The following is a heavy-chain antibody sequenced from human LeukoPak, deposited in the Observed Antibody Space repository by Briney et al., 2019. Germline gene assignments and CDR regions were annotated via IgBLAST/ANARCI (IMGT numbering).Heavy chain of an antibody. CDR3: ANEIRPNDY. CDR1: GFTFSNYN. V-gene: IGHV3-48*01. Sequence: GGSLRLSCAASGFTFSNYNMNWVRQAPGKGLEWVSYISSSSSTMPYADSVKGRFTISRDNAKNSLYLQMDSLRADDTAMYYCANEIRPNDYWGQGTLVTVSS. J-gene: IGHJ4*02. D-gene: IGHD4-17*01. CDR2: ISSSSSTM.